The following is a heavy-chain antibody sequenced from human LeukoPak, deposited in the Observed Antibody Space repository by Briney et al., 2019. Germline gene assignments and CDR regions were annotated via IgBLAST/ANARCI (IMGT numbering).Heavy chain of an antibody. V-gene: IGHV3-53*01. D-gene: IGHD6-19*01. Sequence: PGGSLRLSCAASGFTVSSNYMSWVRQAPGKGLEWVSVIYSGGSTYYADSVKGRFTISRDNSKNTLYLQMNSLRAEDTAVYYCASGSEGPQWGPNFDYWGQGTLVTVSS. CDR1: GFTVSSNY. CDR3: ASGSEGPQWGPNFDY. CDR2: IYSGGST. J-gene: IGHJ4*02.